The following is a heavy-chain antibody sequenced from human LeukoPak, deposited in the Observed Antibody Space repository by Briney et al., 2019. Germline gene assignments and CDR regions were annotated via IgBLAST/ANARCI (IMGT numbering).Heavy chain of an antibody. CDR1: GFTFSSYG. CDR2: TSSNGGST. CDR3: VKRKSIFGVVIDYYFDY. Sequence: GGSLRLSCSASGFTFSSYGMHWVRQAPGKGLEYVSATSSNGGSTYYADSVKGRFTISRDNSKNTLYLQMSSLRAEDTAVYYCVKRKSIFGVVIDYYFDYWGQGTLVTVSS. D-gene: IGHD3-3*01. J-gene: IGHJ4*02. V-gene: IGHV3-64D*09.